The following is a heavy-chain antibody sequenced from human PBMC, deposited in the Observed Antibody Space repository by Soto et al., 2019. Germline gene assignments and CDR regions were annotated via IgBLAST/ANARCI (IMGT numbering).Heavy chain of an antibody. CDR1: GGSIRSSSYY. J-gene: IGHJ5*02. V-gene: IGHV4-39*01. Sequence: QLQLQESGPGLVKPSETLSLTCPVSGGSIRSSSYYWGWIRQPPGKGLAWIGCIYYSGSTYYNPSLKSQVDIAVDSSKSQFSRKLSSETAADTAVYYCAIPGSTSCPRYNWFDPWGRGTLDTVSS. CDR3: AIPGSTSCPRYNWFDP. D-gene: IGHD2-2*01. CDR2: IYYSGST.